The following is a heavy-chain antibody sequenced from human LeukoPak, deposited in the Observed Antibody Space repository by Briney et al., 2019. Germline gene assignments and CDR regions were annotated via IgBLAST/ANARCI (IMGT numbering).Heavy chain of an antibody. D-gene: IGHD6-19*01. CDR2: ISAYNGNT. CDR3: ARDDRQYSSGRGWFDP. Sequence: ASVKVSCKASGYTFTSYGISWVRQAPGQGLEWMGWISAYNGNTNYAQKLQGRVTMTTDTSTSTAYMELRSLRSDDTAAYYCARDDRQYSSGRGWFDPWGQGTLVTVSS. V-gene: IGHV1-18*04. CDR1: GYTFTSYG. J-gene: IGHJ5*02.